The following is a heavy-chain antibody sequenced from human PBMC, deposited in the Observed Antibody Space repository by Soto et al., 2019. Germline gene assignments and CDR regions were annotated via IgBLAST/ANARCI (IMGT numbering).Heavy chain of an antibody. V-gene: IGHV3-15*07. CDR3: STDSYFTLNLVRFDY. CDR1: GFTVSTAW. D-gene: IGHD6-6*01. J-gene: IGHJ4*01. CDR2: VKSKTDGGTA. Sequence: GGSLRLSCSASGFTVSTAWINWVRQAPGKGLEWVGRVKSKTDGGTADFAAPVRGRFAISRDDSESMVYLQMDSLKTEDTAVYYCSTDSYFTLNLVRFDYWGLGTLVTVSS.